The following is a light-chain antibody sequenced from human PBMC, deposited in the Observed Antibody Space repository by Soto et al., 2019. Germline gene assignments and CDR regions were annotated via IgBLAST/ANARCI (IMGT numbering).Light chain of an antibody. CDR2: DAS. V-gene: IGKV1-33*01. J-gene: IGKJ5*01. Sequence: DIQMTQSPSSLSASVGDRITITCQASQDISNRLNWYHQKPGKAPNLLIYDASNLAAGVPSGFSGSGSGTHFTFTITSLQPEDIGTYYCQQYYGLPPLTFGQGTRLEIK. CDR3: QQYYGLPPLT. CDR1: QDISNR.